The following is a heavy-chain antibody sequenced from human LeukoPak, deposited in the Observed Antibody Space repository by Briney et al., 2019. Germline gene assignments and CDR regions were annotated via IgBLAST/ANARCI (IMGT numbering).Heavy chain of an antibody. CDR1: GFTFSSYA. CDR2: ISGSGGST. Sequence: GGSLRLSCAASGFTFSSYAMSWVRQAPGKGLEWVSTISGSGGSTYSADSVKGRFTISRDNSKNTLYLQMNSLRAEDTAVYYCAKDPVAAIARWFDPWGQGTLVTISS. CDR3: AKDPVAAIARWFDP. V-gene: IGHV3-23*01. J-gene: IGHJ5*02. D-gene: IGHD6-13*01.